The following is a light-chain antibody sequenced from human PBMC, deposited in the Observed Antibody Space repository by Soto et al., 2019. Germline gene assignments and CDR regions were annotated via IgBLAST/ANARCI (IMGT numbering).Light chain of an antibody. V-gene: IGKV1-39*01. CDR3: QQLNSYPLT. CDR2: AAS. CDR1: QSISSY. J-gene: IGKJ4*01. Sequence: DIQMTQSPSSLSASVGDRVTITCRASQSISSYLNWYQQKPGKAPKVLIYAASNLQSGVPSRFRGSGSGTDFTLTISSLQPEDFATYYCQQLNSYPLTFGGGTKVDIK.